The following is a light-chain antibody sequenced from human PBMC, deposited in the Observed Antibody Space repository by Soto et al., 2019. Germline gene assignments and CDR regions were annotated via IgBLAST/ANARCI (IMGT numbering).Light chain of an antibody. Sequence: VQLTQSPSSLSASVGYRVTITCRASQGISSALAWYQQKPGKAPKLLIYDASSLESGVPSRFSGSGSGTDFTLTISSLQPEDFATYYCPQFNNYPIPFGQGTRLEIK. CDR2: DAS. CDR1: QGISSA. CDR3: PQFNNYPIP. V-gene: IGKV1D-13*01. J-gene: IGKJ5*01.